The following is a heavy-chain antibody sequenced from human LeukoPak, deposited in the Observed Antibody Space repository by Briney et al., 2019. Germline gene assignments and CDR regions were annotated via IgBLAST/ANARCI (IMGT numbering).Heavy chain of an antibody. Sequence: TGGSLRLSCAASGFTFSSYSMNWVRQAPGKGLEWVSSISSSSSYIYYADSVKGRFTISRDNAKNSLYLQMNSLRAEDTAVYYCARDSGWSRRAFDIWGQGTMVTVSS. V-gene: IGHV3-21*01. CDR3: ARDSGWSRRAFDI. CDR2: ISSSSSYI. D-gene: IGHD6-19*01. CDR1: GFTFSSYS. J-gene: IGHJ3*02.